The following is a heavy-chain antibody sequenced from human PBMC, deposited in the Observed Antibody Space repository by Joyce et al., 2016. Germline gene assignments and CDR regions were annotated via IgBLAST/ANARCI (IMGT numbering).Heavy chain of an antibody. CDR2: INHRGGT. Sequence: QVQLQQWGAGVLKPSETLSLTCAAYGESFTDYQWSWIRQPPGKGLEWIAEINHRGGTNYNPSRKSRATISVDTSKRQFSLILNSVTAADTAVYYCARGPNADSSTPWDEAFDVWGQGTMITVS. CDR3: ARGPNADSSTPWDEAFDV. V-gene: IGHV4-34*01. CDR1: GESFTDYQ. D-gene: IGHD2-2*01. J-gene: IGHJ3*01.